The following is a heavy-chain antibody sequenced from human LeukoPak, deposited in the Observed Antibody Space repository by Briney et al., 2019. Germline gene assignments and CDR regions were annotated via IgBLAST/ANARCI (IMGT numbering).Heavy chain of an antibody. CDR3: ARTTEGGYTYNYFYYYYMDV. D-gene: IGHD5-18*01. V-gene: IGHV4-59*01. CDR1: GGSISSYY. J-gene: IGHJ6*03. CDR2: IDYSGST. Sequence: SETLSLTCTVSGGSISSYYWSWIRRPPGKGLEWTGYIDYSGSTNYNPSLKSRVTISVDTSKNQFSLKLSSVTAADTAVYYCARTTEGGYTYNYFYYYYMDVWGKGTTVTISS.